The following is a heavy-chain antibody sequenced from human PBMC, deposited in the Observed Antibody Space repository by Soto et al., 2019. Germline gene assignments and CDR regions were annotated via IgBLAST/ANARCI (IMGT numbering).Heavy chain of an antibody. CDR3: ARAKQKFAAGRVWWFDP. J-gene: IGHJ5*02. D-gene: IGHD1-26*01. Sequence: TLSLTCSVSGASISSGGYSWSWIRQPPGKGLEWIGYIYHSGSTYYNPSLKSRVTISVDRSKNQFSLKLSSVTAADTAVYYCARAKQKFAAGRVWWFDPWGQGTLVTVYS. CDR2: IYHSGST. CDR1: GASISSGGYS. V-gene: IGHV4-30-2*01.